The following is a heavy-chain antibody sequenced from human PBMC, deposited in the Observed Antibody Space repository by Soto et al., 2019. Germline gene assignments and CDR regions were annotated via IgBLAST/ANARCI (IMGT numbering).Heavy chain of an antibody. J-gene: IGHJ4*02. CDR2: IWNDGSNE. V-gene: IGHV3-33*08. CDR1: GFSFSSYD. D-gene: IGHD2-15*01. Sequence: GGTLRLSCTASGFSFSSYDMHWIRQAPGKGREWLAIIWNDGSNEYYADSVKGRFTISRDNSKNMLYLKLNNLRAADTAVYFCARDQTFSVGYSEYWGQGTLVTVSS. CDR3: ARDQTFSVGYSEY.